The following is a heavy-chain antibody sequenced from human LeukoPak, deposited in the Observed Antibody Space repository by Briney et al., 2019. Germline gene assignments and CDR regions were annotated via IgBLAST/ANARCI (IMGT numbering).Heavy chain of an antibody. D-gene: IGHD4/OR15-4a*01. CDR2: IYPSGTT. J-gene: IGHJ6*03. CDR3: ASLKVSVVLGAISYYMDV. Sequence: SEALSLTCTVSGASITNFYWSWVRRPPGKGLEWIGYIYPSGTTNYNPSLQSRVTMSLDTSKNQLSLRLSSVTAADTAVYFCASLKVSVVLGAISYYMDVWGKGTTVTVSS. CDR1: GASITNFY. V-gene: IGHV4-4*09.